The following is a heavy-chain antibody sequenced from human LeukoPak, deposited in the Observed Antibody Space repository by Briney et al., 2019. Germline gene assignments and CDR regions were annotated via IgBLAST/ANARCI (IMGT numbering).Heavy chain of an antibody. CDR1: GFTLSIYE. V-gene: IGHV3-48*03. J-gene: IGHJ3*02. D-gene: IGHD2-15*01. CDR3: SRDISSSTRAFDI. Sequence: PGGSLRLSCAASGFTLSIYEMTWVRQAPGKGLEWVSYITSSGRHTFYADSVKGRFTISRDTAKNSLYLQMNSLRGEDPAVYYCSRDISSSTRAFDIWGQGTMVTVS. CDR2: ITSSGRHT.